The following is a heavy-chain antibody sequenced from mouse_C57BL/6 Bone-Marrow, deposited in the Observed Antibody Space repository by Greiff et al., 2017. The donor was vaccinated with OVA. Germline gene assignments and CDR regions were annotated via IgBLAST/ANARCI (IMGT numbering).Heavy chain of an antibody. CDR2: ISNGGGST. CDR3: ARQYLAY. Sequence: EVQRVESGGGLVQPGGSLKLSCAASGFTFSDYYMYWVRQTPEKRLEWVAYISNGGGSTYYPDTVKGRFTISRDNAKNTLYLQMSRLKSEDTAMYYCARQYLAYWGQGTLVTVS. CDR1: GFTFSDYY. V-gene: IGHV5-12*01. J-gene: IGHJ3*01. D-gene: IGHD5-1-1*01.